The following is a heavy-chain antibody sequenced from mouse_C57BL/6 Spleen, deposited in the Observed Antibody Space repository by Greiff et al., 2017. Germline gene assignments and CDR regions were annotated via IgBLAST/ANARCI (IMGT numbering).Heavy chain of an antibody. CDR2: IDPNSGGT. CDR3: ARGWLRLDYAMDY. V-gene: IGHV1-72*01. Sequence: QVQLQQPGAELVKPGASVKLSCKASGYTFTSYWMHWVKQRPGRGLEWIGRIDPNSGGTKYNEKFKSKATLTVDKPSSTAYMQLSSLTSEDSAVYYCARGWLRLDYAMDYWGQGTSVTVSS. CDR1: GYTFTSYW. J-gene: IGHJ4*01. D-gene: IGHD3-2*02.